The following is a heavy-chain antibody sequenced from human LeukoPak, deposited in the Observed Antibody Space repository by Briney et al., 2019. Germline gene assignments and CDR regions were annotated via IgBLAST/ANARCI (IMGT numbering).Heavy chain of an antibody. CDR3: ARLKGPTTVTPGAFDI. CDR2: IYPGDSDT. V-gene: IGHV5-51*01. Sequence: GESLKISCKGSGYSFTSYWIGWVRQMPGKGLEWMGIIYPGDSDTRYSPSFQGQVTISADKSISTAYLQWSSLKASDTAMYYCARLKGPTTVTPGAFDIWGQGTMVTVSS. J-gene: IGHJ3*02. D-gene: IGHD4-17*01. CDR1: GYSFTSYW.